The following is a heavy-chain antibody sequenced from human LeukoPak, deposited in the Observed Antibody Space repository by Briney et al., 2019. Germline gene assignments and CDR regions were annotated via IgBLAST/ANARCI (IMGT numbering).Heavy chain of an antibody. CDR2: IYSGGST. CDR1: GFTVSSNY. D-gene: IGHD3-10*01. CDR3: ARGVGGAFTPHGY. Sequence: GGSLRLSCAASGFTVSSNYMSWVRQAPGKGLEWVSVIYSGGSTYYADSVKGRFTISRDNSKNTLYLQMNSLRAEDTAVYYCARGVGGAFTPHGYWGQGTLVTVSS. V-gene: IGHV3-53*01. J-gene: IGHJ4*02.